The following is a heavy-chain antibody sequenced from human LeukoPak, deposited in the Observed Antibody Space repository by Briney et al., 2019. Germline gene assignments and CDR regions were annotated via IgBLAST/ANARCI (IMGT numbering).Heavy chain of an antibody. V-gene: IGHV3-73*01. J-gene: IGHJ6*02. CDR3: ASAWSDYYGMDV. Sequence: GGSLRLSCAASGFIFSGSAVYWVRQASGKGLEWVGRIRSKTNNYATAYAASVKGRFTFSRDDLKNTAYLQMNSLETDDTAVYYCASAWSDYYGMDVWGQGTTVTASS. CDR2: IRSKTNNYAT. D-gene: IGHD1-1*01. CDR1: GFIFSGSA.